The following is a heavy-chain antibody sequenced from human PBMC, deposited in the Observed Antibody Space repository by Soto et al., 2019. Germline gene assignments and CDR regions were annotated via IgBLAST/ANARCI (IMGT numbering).Heavy chain of an antibody. CDR1: GASISGFY. V-gene: IGHV4-4*07. CDR2: IYATGTT. Sequence: SETLSLTCTVSGASISGFYWSWIRKSAGKGLEWIGRIYATGTTDYNPSLKSRVMMSVDTSKKQFSLKLRSVTAADTAVYYCVRDGTKTLRDWFDPWGQGISVTVGS. D-gene: IGHD1-1*01. J-gene: IGHJ5*02. CDR3: VRDGTKTLRDWFDP.